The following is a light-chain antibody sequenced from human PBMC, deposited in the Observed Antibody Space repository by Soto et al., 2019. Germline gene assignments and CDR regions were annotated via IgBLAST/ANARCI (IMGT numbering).Light chain of an antibody. Sequence: QSVMTQPPSVSAAPGQKVTISCSGSSSNIGGNSVSWYQQLPGTAPKLLIYDDNKRPSGIPDRFSGSKSGTSATLGITGFQTGDEADYYCAAWDDSLGGYVFGPGTKVTVL. CDR3: AAWDDSLGGYV. J-gene: IGLJ1*01. CDR2: DDN. CDR1: SSNIGGNS. V-gene: IGLV1-51*01.